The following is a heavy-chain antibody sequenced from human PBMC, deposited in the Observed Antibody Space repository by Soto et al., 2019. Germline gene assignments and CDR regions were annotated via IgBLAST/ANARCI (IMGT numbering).Heavy chain of an antibody. CDR1: GGSISSGGYS. CDR2: IYHSGST. CDR3: ARGRYSFDY. Sequence: SETLSLTCAVSGGSISSGGYSWSWLRQPPGKGLEWIGYIYHSGSTYYNPSLKSRVTISVDRSKNQFSLKLSSVTAADTAVYSSARGRYSFDYWGQGTLVTVSS. V-gene: IGHV4-30-2*01. D-gene: IGHD3-16*02. J-gene: IGHJ4*02.